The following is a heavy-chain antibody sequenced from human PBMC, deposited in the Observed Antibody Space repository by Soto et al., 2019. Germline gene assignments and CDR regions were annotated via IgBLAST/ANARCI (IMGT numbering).Heavy chain of an antibody. V-gene: IGHV3-21*01. D-gene: IGHD3-10*01. CDR2: IDSGSSFI. Sequence: EVQLVESGGGLVKPGGSLRLSCAASGFTFSSHAMNWVRQAPGKGLEWVSSIDSGSSFIYYADSVKGRFTISRDNAKNSLYLQMSSLRAEDTAVYYCARDPLWFGEIGYFDSRGQGALVTVSS. CDR1: GFTFSSHA. J-gene: IGHJ4*02. CDR3: ARDPLWFGEIGYFDS.